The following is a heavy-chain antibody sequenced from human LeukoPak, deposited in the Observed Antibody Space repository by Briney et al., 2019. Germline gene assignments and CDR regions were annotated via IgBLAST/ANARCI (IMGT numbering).Heavy chain of an antibody. CDR2: INHSGST. CDR1: DGSFSGYY. V-gene: IGHV4-34*01. J-gene: IGHJ4*02. Sequence: PSETLSLTCAVYDGSFSGYYWSWIRQPPGKGLEWIGEINHSGSTNYNPSLKSRVTISVDTSKNQFSLKLSSVTAADTAVYYCARGGSSSNGVGFDYWGQGTLVTVSS. D-gene: IGHD6-6*01. CDR3: ARGGSSSNGVGFDY.